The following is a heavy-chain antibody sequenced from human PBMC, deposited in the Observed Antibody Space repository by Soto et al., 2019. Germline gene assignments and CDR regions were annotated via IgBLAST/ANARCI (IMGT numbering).Heavy chain of an antibody. D-gene: IGHD5-12*01. J-gene: IGHJ4*02. Sequence: GGSLRLSCAASGFTFSSYAMSWVRQAPGKGLEWVSAISGSGGSTYYADSVKGRFTISRDNSKDTLYLQMNSLRAEDTAVYYCAKAHKSGYDLRDPFDYWGQGTLVTVSS. CDR1: GFTFSSYA. CDR3: AKAHKSGYDLRDPFDY. V-gene: IGHV3-23*01. CDR2: ISGSGGST.